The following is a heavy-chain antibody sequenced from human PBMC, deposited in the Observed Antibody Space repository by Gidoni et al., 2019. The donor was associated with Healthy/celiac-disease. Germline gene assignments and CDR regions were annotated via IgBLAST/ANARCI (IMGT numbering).Heavy chain of an antibody. CDR2: ISSSSSYT. J-gene: IGHJ4*02. V-gene: IGHV3-11*06. D-gene: IGHD6-13*01. CDR1: GFTFSAYY. CDR3: ARGGSSWPYYFDY. Sequence: QVQLVESGGGLVKPGGSLRPSCAASGFTFSAYYMRSIRQAPGKGLEWVSYISSSSSYTNYADSVKGRFTISRDNAKNSLYLQMNSLRAEDTAVYYCARGGSSWPYYFDYWGQGTLVTVSS.